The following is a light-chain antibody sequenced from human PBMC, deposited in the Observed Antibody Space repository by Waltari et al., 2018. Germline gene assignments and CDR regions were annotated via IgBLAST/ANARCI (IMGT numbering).Light chain of an antibody. J-gene: IGKJ1*01. CDR1: QSLSSN. V-gene: IGKV3-15*01. Sequence: IVMTQSPATLSVSPGEGATLSCKASQSLSSNLAWYQQKPGQLPRLLIYGASTRATGIPARFSGSGSGTEFTLTISSLQAEDVAVYYCQQYYSTPRTFGQGTKVEIK. CDR2: GAS. CDR3: QQYYSTPRT.